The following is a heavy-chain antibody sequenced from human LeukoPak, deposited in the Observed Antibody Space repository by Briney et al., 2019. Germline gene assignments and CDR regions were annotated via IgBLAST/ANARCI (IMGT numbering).Heavy chain of an antibody. CDR3: ARGTVAPDY. CDR2: ISGGGGGT. D-gene: IGHD6-19*01. Sequence: GGSLRLSCAASGFIFSNYAMSWVRQAPGKGPEWVSGISGGGGGTYYADSVKGRLTISRDNSKNTLYLQMNSLRAEDTAVYYCARGTVAPDYWGQGTPVTVSS. J-gene: IGHJ4*02. V-gene: IGHV3-23*01. CDR1: GFIFSNYA.